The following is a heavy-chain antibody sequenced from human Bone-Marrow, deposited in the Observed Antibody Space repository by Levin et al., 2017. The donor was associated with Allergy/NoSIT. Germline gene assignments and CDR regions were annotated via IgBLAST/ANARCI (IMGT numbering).Heavy chain of an antibody. V-gene: IGHV1-18*01. CDR2: ISAYNGNT. CDR1: GYTFTSYG. CDR3: ARDRSSGYYYVDPADAFDI. Sequence: ASVKVSCKASGYTFTSYGISWVRQAPGQGLEWMGWISAYNGNTNYAQKLQGRVTMTTDTSTSTAYMELRSLRSDDTAVYYCARDRSSGYYYVDPADAFDIWGQGTMVTVSS. D-gene: IGHD3-22*01. J-gene: IGHJ3*02.